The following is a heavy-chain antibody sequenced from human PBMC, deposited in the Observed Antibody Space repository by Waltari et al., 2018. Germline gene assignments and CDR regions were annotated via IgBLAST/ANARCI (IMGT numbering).Heavy chain of an antibody. V-gene: IGHV1-2*06. D-gene: IGHD6-19*01. CDR1: GYTFTGYY. CDR2: INPNSGGT. CDR3: ARDPMLGWSPREVSWFDP. Sequence: SGAEVKKPGASVKVSCKASGYTFTGYYMHWVRQAPGQGLEWMGRINPNSGGTNYAQKFQGRVTMTRDTSISTAYMELSRLRSDDTAVYYCARDPMLGWSPREVSWFDPWGQGTLVTVSS. J-gene: IGHJ5*02.